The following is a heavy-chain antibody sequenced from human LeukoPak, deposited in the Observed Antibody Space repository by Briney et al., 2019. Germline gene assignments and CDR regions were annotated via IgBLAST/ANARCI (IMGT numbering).Heavy chain of an antibody. J-gene: IGHJ4*02. D-gene: IGHD6-19*01. CDR2: ISGGGDTT. CDR1: GFTFNTYA. V-gene: IGHV3-23*01. CDR3: AKATIEQWLVKVDSFDS. Sequence: GGSLRLSCAASGFTFNTYAMSWVRQAPGKGLEWVSSISGGGDTTNYADSVKGRFTISRDNSKNTLYLQMNSLRGEDTARYYCAKATIEQWLVKVDSFDSWGQGTLVSVSS.